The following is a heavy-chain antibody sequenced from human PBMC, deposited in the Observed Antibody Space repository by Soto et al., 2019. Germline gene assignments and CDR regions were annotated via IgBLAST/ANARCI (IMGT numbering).Heavy chain of an antibody. J-gene: IGHJ4*02. CDR1: GFAFSSSA. CDR2: ISFDGRDE. CDR3: SIVDRIVVRPAAFDY. D-gene: IGHD1-26*01. Sequence: GGSLRLSSAASGFAFSSSALHWVRQAPGKGLEWVAAISFDGRDEFYADSVKGRFTISRDNSKYTLFLQVDSLRPEDTAVYYCSIVDRIVVRPAAFDYWGQGSLFTVSS. V-gene: IGHV3-30*04.